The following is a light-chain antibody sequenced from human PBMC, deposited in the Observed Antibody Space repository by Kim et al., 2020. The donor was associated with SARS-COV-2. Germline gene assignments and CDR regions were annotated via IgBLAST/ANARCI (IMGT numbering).Light chain of an antibody. J-gene: IGKJ5*01. CDR2: HAS. CDR3: QQYGSSPNT. V-gene: IGKV3-20*01. Sequence: EIVLTQSPGTLSLSPGERATLSCRASQSVRSSYLAWYQRKPGQAPRLLIYHASHRATGIPDRFSGSGSGTDFTLTISRLEPEDFAVYYCQQYGSSPNTFGQATRLEIK. CDR1: QSVRSSY.